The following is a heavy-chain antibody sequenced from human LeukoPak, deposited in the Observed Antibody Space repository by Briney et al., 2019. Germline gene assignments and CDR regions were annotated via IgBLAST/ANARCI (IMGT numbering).Heavy chain of an antibody. J-gene: IGHJ5*02. CDR1: GYTFSGYY. CDR2: INPNSGGT. D-gene: IGHD7-27*01. Sequence: ASVKVSCKASGYTFSGYYLHWVRQAPGQGLEWMGRINPNSGGTNYAQKFQGRVTMTRDTSISTAYMELSRLTSDDTAVYYCAPGPGWFDPWGQGTLVTVSS. CDR3: APGPGWFDP. V-gene: IGHV1-2*06.